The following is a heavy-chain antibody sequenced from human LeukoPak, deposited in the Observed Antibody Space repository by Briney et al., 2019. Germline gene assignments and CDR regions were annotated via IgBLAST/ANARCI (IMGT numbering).Heavy chain of an antibody. CDR2: ISGSGGST. Sequence: GGSLRLSCAASGFTFSSYAMSWVRQAPGKGLEWVSAISGSGGSTDYVASVKGRFTISRDNSKNTLYLQMNSLRAEDTAVYYCAKDHDYDNSGYHCHDYRGQGTLVTVSS. D-gene: IGHD3-22*01. J-gene: IGHJ4*02. CDR1: GFTFSSYA. CDR3: AKDHDYDNSGYHCHDY. V-gene: IGHV3-23*01.